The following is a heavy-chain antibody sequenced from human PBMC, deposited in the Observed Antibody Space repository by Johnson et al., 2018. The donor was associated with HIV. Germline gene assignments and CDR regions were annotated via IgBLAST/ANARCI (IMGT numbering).Heavy chain of an antibody. CDR1: GFTFSSYA. J-gene: IGHJ3*02. CDR3: AKDPIVRVVYAISAFDI. Sequence: VQLVESGGGLVQPGGSLRLSCAASGFTFSSYAMSWVRQAPGKGLEWVSAISGSGGSTYYADSVKGRFTISRDNSKNTLYLQMNSLRAEDTAVYYCAKDPIVRVVYAISAFDIRGQGTMVTVSS. CDR2: ISGSGGST. V-gene: IGHV3-23*04. D-gene: IGHD2-8*02.